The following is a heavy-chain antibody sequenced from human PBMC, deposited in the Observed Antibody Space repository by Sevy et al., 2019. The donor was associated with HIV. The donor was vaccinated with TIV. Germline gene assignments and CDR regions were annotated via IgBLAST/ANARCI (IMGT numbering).Heavy chain of an antibody. Sequence: GGSLRLSCAASGFIFNSYPISWVRQAPGKGLEWVSSISASGGSIYYADSVKGRFTISRDNSKKTVDLQMNSLRAEDTAVYYCAKAPTMIVVVTSFDYWGQGTLVTVSS. D-gene: IGHD3-22*01. J-gene: IGHJ4*02. CDR3: AKAPTMIVVVTSFDY. V-gene: IGHV3-23*01. CDR1: GFIFNSYP. CDR2: ISASGGSI.